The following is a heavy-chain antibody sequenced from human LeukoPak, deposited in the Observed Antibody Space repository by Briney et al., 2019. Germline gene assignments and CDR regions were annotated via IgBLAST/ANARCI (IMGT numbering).Heavy chain of an antibody. Sequence: GGSLRLSCAASGFTFNSYAMSWVRQAPGKGLEWVSAISGSGGSTYYADSVKGRFTISRDNSKNTLYLQMNSLRAEDTAVYYCAKVYYYGSGSYYKRGYYFDYWGQGTLVTVSS. V-gene: IGHV3-23*01. CDR2: ISGSGGST. D-gene: IGHD3-10*01. CDR1: GFTFNSYA. CDR3: AKVYYYGSGSYYKRGYYFDY. J-gene: IGHJ4*02.